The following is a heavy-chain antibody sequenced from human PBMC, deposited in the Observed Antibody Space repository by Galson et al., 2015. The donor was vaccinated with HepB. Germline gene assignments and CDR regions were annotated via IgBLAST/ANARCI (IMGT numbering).Heavy chain of an antibody. V-gene: IGHV3-66*01. D-gene: IGHD6-13*01. J-gene: IGHJ6*02. CDR3: GTKQQPSPETLQKGGRDYYYYGMDV. Sequence: SLRLSCAASGFTVSSNYMSWVRQAPGKGLEWVSVIYSGGSTYYADSVKGRFTISRDNSKNTLYLQMNSLRAEDTAVYYCGTKQQPSPETLQKGGRDYYYYGMDVWGQGTTVTVSS. CDR1: GFTVSSNY. CDR2: IYSGGST.